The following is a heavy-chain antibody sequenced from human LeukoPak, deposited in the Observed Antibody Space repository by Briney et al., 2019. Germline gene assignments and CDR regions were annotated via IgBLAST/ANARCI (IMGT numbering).Heavy chain of an antibody. CDR2: IIPILGIA. Sequence: ASVKVSCKASGYTLTIYYMHWVRQAPGQGLEWMGRIIPILGIANYAQKFQGRVTITADKSTSTAYMELSSLRSEDTAVYYCARDSYDSSGYYYERIDYWGQGTLVTVSS. CDR3: ARDSYDSSGYYYERIDY. CDR1: GYTLTIYY. D-gene: IGHD3-22*01. V-gene: IGHV1-69*10. J-gene: IGHJ4*02.